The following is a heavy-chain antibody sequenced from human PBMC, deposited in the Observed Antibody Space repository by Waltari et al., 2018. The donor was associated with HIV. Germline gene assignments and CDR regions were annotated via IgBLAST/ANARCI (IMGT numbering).Heavy chain of an antibody. CDR1: GFMFSRSW. CDR2: INEHGSEK. D-gene: IGHD1-1*01. V-gene: IGHV3-7*01. Sequence: EVQLVESGGGLVQPGGSLRLSRAASGFMFSRSWMTWVRQAPGKGLEWVANINEHGSEKHHGDPMKGRFTISRDNTKNLLYLQMNSLRDEDTALYYCAREEQGGPDYWGQGTLVTVSS. J-gene: IGHJ4*02. CDR3: AREEQGGPDY.